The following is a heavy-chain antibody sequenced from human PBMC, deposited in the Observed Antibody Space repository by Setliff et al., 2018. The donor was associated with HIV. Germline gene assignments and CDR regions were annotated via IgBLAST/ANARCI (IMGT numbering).Heavy chain of an antibody. D-gene: IGHD4-17*01. Sequence: ASVKVSCKASGYTFTSYDINWVRQAAGQGLEWMAWINPNSGNIDYAQKFQGRVTMTKNTSISTAYLELSSLRSGDTAVYYCARGSFFGDYGNYYYYALDVWGQGTTVTVSS. J-gene: IGHJ6*02. V-gene: IGHV1-8*01. CDR3: ARGSFFGDYGNYYYYALDV. CDR1: GYTFTSYD. CDR2: INPNSGNI.